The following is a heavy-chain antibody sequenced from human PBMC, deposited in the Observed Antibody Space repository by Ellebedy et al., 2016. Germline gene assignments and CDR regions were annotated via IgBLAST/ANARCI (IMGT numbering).Heavy chain of an antibody. J-gene: IGHJ4*02. Sequence: ASVKVSCXASGYTFTSYYMHWVRQAPGQGLEWMGIINPSGGSTSYAQKFRGRVTMTRNTSISTAYMELSSLRSEDTAVYYCARNLITGTTQVWGQGTLVTVSS. CDR2: INPSGGST. D-gene: IGHD1-7*01. CDR1: GYTFTSYY. CDR3: ARNLITGTTQV. V-gene: IGHV1-46*01.